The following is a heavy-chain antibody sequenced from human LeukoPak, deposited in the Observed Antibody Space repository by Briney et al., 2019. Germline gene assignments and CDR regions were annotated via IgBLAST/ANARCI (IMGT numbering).Heavy chain of an antibody. Sequence: PSETLSLTCTVSGGSFSSYYWSWVRQPPGKGLEWIWSICYSGSTNYNPSLESRVTISVDTSKTQFPLKLSSVTAADTAVYYCARQKRYDILTGYYGRWFDPWGQGTLVTVSS. V-gene: IGHV4-59*08. CDR3: ARQKRYDILTGYYGRWFDP. J-gene: IGHJ5*02. CDR1: GGSFSSYY. D-gene: IGHD3-9*01. CDR2: ICYSGST.